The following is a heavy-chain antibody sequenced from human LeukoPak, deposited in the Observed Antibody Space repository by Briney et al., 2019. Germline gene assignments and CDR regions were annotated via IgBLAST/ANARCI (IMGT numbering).Heavy chain of an antibody. CDR1: GYTFTTYA. D-gene: IGHD3-9*01. CDR3: ARAPYDFLTGYSLNWFDP. CDR2: INADSGGT. Sequence: ALVKVSCKASGYTFTTYAMHWVRQAPGQRLEWMGWINADSGGTKYSQRFQGRVTITRDTSAYTVYMELRSLISEDTAVYYCARAPYDFLTGYSLNWFDPWGQGTLVTVSS. J-gene: IGHJ5*02. V-gene: IGHV1-3*01.